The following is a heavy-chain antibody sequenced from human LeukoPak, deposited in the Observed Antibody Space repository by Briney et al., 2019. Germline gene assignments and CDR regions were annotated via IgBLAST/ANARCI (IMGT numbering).Heavy chain of an antibody. CDR1: GFTFSDYY. V-gene: IGHV3-11*06. D-gene: IGHD3/OR15-3a*01. J-gene: IGHJ4*02. CDR3: TRAVAADDFSPGY. CDR2: ISSISRYI. Sequence: PGGSLRLSCAASGFTFSDYYMNWVRQAPGKGLEWVSCISSISRYIYYADSVKGRFTISRDNAKNSVYLQMNSLRAEDTAVYYCTRAVAADDFSPGYWGQGTLVTVSS.